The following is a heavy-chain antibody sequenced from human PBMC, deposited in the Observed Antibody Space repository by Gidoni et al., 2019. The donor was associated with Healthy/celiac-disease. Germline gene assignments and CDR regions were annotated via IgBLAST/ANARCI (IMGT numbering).Heavy chain of an antibody. CDR3: AKNYYGSGSYYDY. CDR1: GFPFSTYA. D-gene: IGHD3-10*01. J-gene: IGHJ4*02. Sequence: EVHLLESGGGLVQPGGSLRLSCAASGFPFSTYAMSWVRQAPGTGLEWVSAISGSGGSTYYADSVKGRFTISRDNSKNTLYLQMNSLRAEDTAVYYCAKNYYGSGSYYDYWGQGTLVTVSS. V-gene: IGHV3-23*01. CDR2: ISGSGGST.